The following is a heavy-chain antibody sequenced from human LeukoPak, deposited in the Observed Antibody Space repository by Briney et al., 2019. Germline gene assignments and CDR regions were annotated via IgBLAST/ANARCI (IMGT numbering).Heavy chain of an antibody. Sequence: SETLSLTCTVSGGSISSYYWSWLRQPPGRGREWIRYIYYSGSTNYNPSLMSRVTISVDTSKNQFSLKLSSVTAADTAVYYCARYYSGYNDYWGQGTLVTVSS. J-gene: IGHJ4*02. CDR2: IYYSGST. V-gene: IGHV4-59*01. CDR1: GGSISSYY. D-gene: IGHD5-12*01. CDR3: ARYYSGYNDY.